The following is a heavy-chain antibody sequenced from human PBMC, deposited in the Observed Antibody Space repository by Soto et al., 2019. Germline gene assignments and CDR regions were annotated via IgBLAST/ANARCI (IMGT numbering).Heavy chain of an antibody. CDR1: GGSISSSSYY. V-gene: IGHV4-39*07. Sequence: SGTLSLTCTVSGGSISSSSYYWGWIRQPPGKGLEWIGSIYYSGSTYYNPSLKSRVTISVDRSKNQFSLKLTSVTAADTAVYYCARAGDSSGPVALGYWGQGTLVTVSS. CDR3: ARAGDSSGPVALGY. J-gene: IGHJ4*02. CDR2: IYYSGST. D-gene: IGHD6-19*01.